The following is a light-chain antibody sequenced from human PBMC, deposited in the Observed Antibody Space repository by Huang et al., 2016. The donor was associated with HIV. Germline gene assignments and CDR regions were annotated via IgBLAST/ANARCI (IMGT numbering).Light chain of an antibody. CDR1: QSVSSN. CDR2: GAS. V-gene: IGKV3-15*01. Sequence: EILMTQSPATLSVSPGERATLSCRASQSVSSNLAWYQQKPGHAPRLRIQGASTRANGIPARFSGSGSETEFTLTISSLQSEDFVVYYCQQYNNWPSGTFGQGTKVEIK. J-gene: IGKJ1*01. CDR3: QQYNNWPSGT.